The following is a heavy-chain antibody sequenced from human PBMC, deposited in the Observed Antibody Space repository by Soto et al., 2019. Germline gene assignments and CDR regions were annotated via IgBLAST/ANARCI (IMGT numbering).Heavy chain of an antibody. CDR1: GFTFSNYA. CDR3: AKDRKDIVVIPAAIFDY. V-gene: IGHV3-23*01. D-gene: IGHD2-2*01. J-gene: IGHJ4*02. Sequence: GGSLRLSCAASGFTFSNYAMSWVRQAPGKGLEWVSAIRGSGDSTYFADSVKGRFTISRDSSKNTLYLQMNSLRAEDTAVYYCAKDRKDIVVIPAAIFDYWGQGT. CDR2: IRGSGDST.